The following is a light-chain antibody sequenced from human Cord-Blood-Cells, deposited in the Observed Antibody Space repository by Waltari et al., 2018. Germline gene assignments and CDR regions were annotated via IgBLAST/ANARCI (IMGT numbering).Light chain of an antibody. CDR1: SSTIGSNY. Sequence: QSVLTQPPSASGTPGQRVTISCSGSSSTIGSNYVYWYQQLPGTAPKLLIYRNKQRPSGVPARFSGSKSGTSASLAISGLRSEDEADYYCAAWDDSLSGWVFGGGTKLTVL. V-gene: IGLV1-47*01. CDR3: AAWDDSLSGWV. J-gene: IGLJ3*02. CDR2: RNK.